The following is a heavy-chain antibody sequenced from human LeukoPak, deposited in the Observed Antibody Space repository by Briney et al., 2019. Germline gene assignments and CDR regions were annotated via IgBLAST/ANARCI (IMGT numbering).Heavy chain of an antibody. CDR1: GYSIRSGFY. CDR3: ARHTRAPNPFYYGSGSSQRRYYFDY. J-gene: IGHJ4*02. Sequence: PSETLSLTCTVAGYSIRSGFYWGWIRQPPGKGLGWIGNIYHSGITYYNPSLKSRVTISLATSKNQFYLKLSSVTAADTAVYYCARHTRAPNPFYYGSGSSQRRYYFDYWGQGTLVTVSS. V-gene: IGHV4-38-2*02. CDR2: IYHSGIT. D-gene: IGHD3-10*01.